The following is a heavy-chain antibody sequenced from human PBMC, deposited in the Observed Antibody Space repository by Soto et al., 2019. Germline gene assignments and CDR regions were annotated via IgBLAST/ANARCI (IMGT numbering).Heavy chain of an antibody. Sequence: SETLSLTCAVAGASIGTNNWWSWVRQPPGKGLEWIGEVYHSGTTNCNPSLKSRVTISIDKSKNQFSLTLPSMTAADTALYYCAVPGRGDFDYGSQGTLVTVPS. V-gene: IGHV4-4*02. CDR2: VYHSGTT. D-gene: IGHD5-12*01. CDR1: GASIGTNNW. CDR3: AVPGRGDFDY. J-gene: IGHJ4*02.